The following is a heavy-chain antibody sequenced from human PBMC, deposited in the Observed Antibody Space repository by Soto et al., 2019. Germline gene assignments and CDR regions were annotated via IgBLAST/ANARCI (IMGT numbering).Heavy chain of an antibody. CDR1: GYTFTGCY. CDR3: ARATTVKGYYYYYGMDV. V-gene: IGHV1-2*04. D-gene: IGHD4-17*01. J-gene: IGHJ6*02. Sequence: RASVEVSCKASGYTFTGCYIHWVRQAPGQGLEWMGWINPNSGGTNYAQKFQGWVTMTRDTSISTAYMELSRLRSDDTAVYYCARATTVKGYYYYYGMDVWGQGTTVTVSS. CDR2: INPNSGGT.